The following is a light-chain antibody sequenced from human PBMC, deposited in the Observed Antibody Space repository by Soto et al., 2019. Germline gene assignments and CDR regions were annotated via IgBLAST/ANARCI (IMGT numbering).Light chain of an antibody. CDR2: EVS. CDR3: MQSTQLPPP. V-gene: IGKV2D-29*02. CDR1: QSLLHITGETF. J-gene: IGKJ5*01. Sequence: DVVMTQTPLSLSVAPGQPASISCKSSQSLLHITGETFLFWYLQKPGQSPQLLIYEVSTLVAGVPDRFSGRGSGTDFTLEISRVETDDVGIYFCMQSTQLPPPFGQGTRLGIE.